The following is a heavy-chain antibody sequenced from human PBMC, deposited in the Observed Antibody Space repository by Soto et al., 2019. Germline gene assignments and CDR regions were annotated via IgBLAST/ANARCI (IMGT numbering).Heavy chain of an antibody. CDR3: ARGPYYDLIWNYYYMDV. CDR2: IYYSGST. J-gene: IGHJ6*03. Sequence: QVQLQESGPGLVKPSETLSLSCNVSGGSISGHYWSWVRQTPGKGLEWIGYIYYSGSTNYNPSLTSRVTISVDTSKNPFSLRLTSVTAADTAVYYCARGPYYDLIWNYYYMDVWGKGTTVTVSS. V-gene: IGHV4-59*08. CDR1: GGSISGHY. D-gene: IGHD3-16*01.